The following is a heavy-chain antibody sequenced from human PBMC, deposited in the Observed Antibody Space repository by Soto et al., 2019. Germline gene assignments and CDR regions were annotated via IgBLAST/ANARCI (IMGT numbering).Heavy chain of an antibody. CDR1: GFTVRNYG. CDR3: ARDHKWDGMDV. D-gene: IGHD1-26*01. J-gene: IGHJ6*02. Sequence: QVQLVESGGGVVQPGRSLRLSCAASGFTVRNYGMYWVRQAAGKGLEWVALIWHDGTKENYADSVKGRFTISKDNSKNTLYLQMNDLRGEDTAVYYCARDHKWDGMDVWGQGTTVTVSS. CDR2: IWHDGTKE. V-gene: IGHV3-33*01.